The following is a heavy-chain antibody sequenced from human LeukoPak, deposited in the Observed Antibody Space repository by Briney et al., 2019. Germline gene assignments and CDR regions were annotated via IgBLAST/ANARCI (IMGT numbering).Heavy chain of an antibody. D-gene: IGHD1-14*01. V-gene: IGHV3-74*01. J-gene: IGHJ3*01. CDR3: VVVVEPPDSDGFDV. CDR1: GFTFGNSW. Sequence: GGSLRLSCAASGFTFGNSWVHWVRQAPGKGLVWVSLINADGSTTTYADSVKGRFTISRDNARNTLSLQINSLTIGDTAVYYCVVVVEPPDSDGFDVWGQGTMITVSS. CDR2: INADGSTT.